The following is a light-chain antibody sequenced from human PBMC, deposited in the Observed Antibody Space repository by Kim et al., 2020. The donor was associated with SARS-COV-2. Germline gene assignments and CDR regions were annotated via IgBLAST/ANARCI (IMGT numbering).Light chain of an antibody. CDR2: YDS. Sequence: PGKTARFTCGGNNIGSKSVHWYQQKPGQAPVLVIYYDSDRPSGIPERFSGSNSGNTATLTISRVEAGDEADYYCQVWDSSSDLLVFGGGTKLTVL. J-gene: IGLJ3*02. V-gene: IGLV3-21*04. CDR1: NIGSKS. CDR3: QVWDSSSDLLV.